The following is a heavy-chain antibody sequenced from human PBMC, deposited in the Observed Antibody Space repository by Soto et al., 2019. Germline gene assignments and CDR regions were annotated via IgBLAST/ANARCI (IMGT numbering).Heavy chain of an antibody. Sequence: EVQVVESGGGSVQPGGSLRLSCTVSGFPFSGYLMDWGRQAPGKGLEWVANINHDGSEMYYGDSVKGRFTISRDNAKNSLYLQMNSLRVEDTAVYYCARGLVDMWGQGTMVTVSS. CDR1: GFPFSGYL. D-gene: IGHD3-10*01. CDR3: ARGLVDM. CDR2: INHDGSEM. V-gene: IGHV3-7*05. J-gene: IGHJ3*02.